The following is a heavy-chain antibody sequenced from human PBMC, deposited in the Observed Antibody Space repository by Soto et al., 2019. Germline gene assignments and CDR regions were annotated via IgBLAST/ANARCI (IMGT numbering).Heavy chain of an antibody. CDR2: IKQDGSEK. V-gene: IGHV3-7*03. D-gene: IGHD5-18*01. Sequence: GGSLRLSCAASGFTFSSYWMSWVRQAPGKGLEWVANIKQDGSEKYYVDSVKGRFTISRDNAKNSLYLQMNSLRAEDTAVYYCARAGYSYGYVWDYYYYYGMDVWGQGTTVTVSS. CDR3: ARAGYSYGYVWDYYYYYGMDV. J-gene: IGHJ6*02. CDR1: GFTFSSYW.